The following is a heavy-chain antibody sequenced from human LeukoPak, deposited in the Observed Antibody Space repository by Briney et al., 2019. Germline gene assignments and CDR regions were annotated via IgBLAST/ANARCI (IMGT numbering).Heavy chain of an antibody. D-gene: IGHD6-6*01. CDR2: IYYSGST. J-gene: IGHJ4*02. CDR3: ASGRFGYSSSSDY. Sequence: PSETLSLTCTVSGGSISSYYWSWIRQPPGKGLEWIGYIYYSGSTNCNPSLKSRVTISVDTSKNQFSLKLSSVTAADTAVYYCASGRFGYSSSSDYWGQGTLVTVSS. V-gene: IGHV4-59*01. CDR1: GGSISSYY.